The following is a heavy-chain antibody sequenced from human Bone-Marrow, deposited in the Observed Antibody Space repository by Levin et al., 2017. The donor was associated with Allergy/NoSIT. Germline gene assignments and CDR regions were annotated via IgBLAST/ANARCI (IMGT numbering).Heavy chain of an antibody. Sequence: GGSLRLSCAASGFTFSSYSMNWVRQAPGKGLEWVSYISSSSSTIYYADSVKGRFTISRDNAKNSLYLQMNSLRAEDTAVYYCAREYYDFWSGYLGGAQFKVATIPDYDDGMDVWGQGTTVTVSS. CDR3: AREYYDFWSGYLGGAQFKVATIPDYDDGMDV. V-gene: IGHV3-48*04. D-gene: IGHD3-3*01. CDR2: ISSSSSTI. CDR1: GFTFSSYS. J-gene: IGHJ6*02.